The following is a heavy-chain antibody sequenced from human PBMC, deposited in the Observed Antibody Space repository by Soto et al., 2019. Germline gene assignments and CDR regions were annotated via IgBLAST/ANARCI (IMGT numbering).Heavy chain of an antibody. V-gene: IGHV3-74*01. CDR2: INNDGSST. D-gene: IGHD2-2*01. CDR1: GFTFSDYW. CDR3: AKEDNIVVVPAAPEEYYYYYYGMDV. J-gene: IGHJ6*02. Sequence: PGGSLRLSCAASGFTFSDYWMHWVRQAPGKGLVWVSHINNDGSSTTYADSVKGRFTISRDNAKNTVYLQMNSLRAEDTAVYYCAKEDNIVVVPAAPEEYYYYYYGMDVWGQGTTVSVSS.